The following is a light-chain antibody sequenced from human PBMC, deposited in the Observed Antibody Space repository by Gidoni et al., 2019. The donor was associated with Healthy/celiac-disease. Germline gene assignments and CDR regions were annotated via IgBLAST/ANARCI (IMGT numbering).Light chain of an antibody. CDR3: QQGYRTPYT. V-gene: IGKV1-39*01. J-gene: IGKJ2*01. CDR1: QSISNY. Sequence: DIQMTQSPSSLSASVGDRVTITCRASQSISNYLNWYQQKPGKAPQLLIYAASSLQSGVPSRCGSSASTTDFTLTISSQQHENLASYCYQQGYRTPYTFGQGTKVEIK. CDR2: AAS.